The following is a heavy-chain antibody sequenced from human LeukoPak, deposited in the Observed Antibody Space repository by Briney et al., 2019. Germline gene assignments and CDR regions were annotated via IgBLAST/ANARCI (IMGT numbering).Heavy chain of an antibody. Sequence: SETLSLTCTVSGGSISSYYWSWIRQPPGKGLEWIGYIYYSGSTNYNPSLKSRVTISVDTSKNQFSLKLSSVTAADTAVYYCARDKAGGSDAFDIWGQGTMVTVSS. CDR2: IYYSGST. V-gene: IGHV4-59*01. CDR3: ARDKAGGSDAFDI. D-gene: IGHD1-26*01. CDR1: GGSISSYY. J-gene: IGHJ3*02.